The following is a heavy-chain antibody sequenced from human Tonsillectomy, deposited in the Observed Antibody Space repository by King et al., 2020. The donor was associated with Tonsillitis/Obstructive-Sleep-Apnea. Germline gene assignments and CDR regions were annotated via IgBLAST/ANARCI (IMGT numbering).Heavy chain of an antibody. V-gene: IGHV4-39*01. CDR3: ASHHYDSTYNWFDP. D-gene: IGHD3-3*01. J-gene: IGHJ5*02. Sequence: QLQESGPGLVKPSETLSLTCTVSGGSISSSSYYWGWIRQPPGKGLEWIGSIYYSGSTYYNPYLKSRVTISVDTSKNQFSLKLSSVTAADTAVYYCASHHYDSTYNWFDPWGQGTLVTVSS. CDR1: GGSISSSSYY. CDR2: IYYSGST.